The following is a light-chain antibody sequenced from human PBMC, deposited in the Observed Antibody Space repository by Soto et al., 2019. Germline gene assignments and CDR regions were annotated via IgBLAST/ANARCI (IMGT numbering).Light chain of an antibody. V-gene: IGLV2-23*03. CDR1: SSDVGSYEF. CDR3: CSYAGGSNV. J-gene: IGLJ1*01. Sequence: QSALTQPASVSESPGQSITISCTGTSSDVGSYEFVSWYQQYPGKAPKLMIYEGSKRPSGVSDRFSGSKSGNTASLTISGLHAEDEADYFCCSYAGGSNVFGAGTKLTVL. CDR2: EGS.